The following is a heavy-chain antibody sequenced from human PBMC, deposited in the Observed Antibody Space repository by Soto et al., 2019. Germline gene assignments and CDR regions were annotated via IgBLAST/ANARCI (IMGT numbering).Heavy chain of an antibody. Sequence: QITLKESGPASLKPTQTLTLTCSFSGFSLSTEGVGVNWIRQPPGKALEWLALIYWDDDKRYSPSLKSRLTLHKDPSQNQVVLTLTHNNPGDPGTYFCGRSGRGVTMDVWGQGTAVTVSS. CDR3: GRSGRGVTMDV. J-gene: IGHJ6*02. CDR2: IYWDDDK. CDR1: GFSLSTEGVG. D-gene: IGHD3-10*01. V-gene: IGHV2-5*02.